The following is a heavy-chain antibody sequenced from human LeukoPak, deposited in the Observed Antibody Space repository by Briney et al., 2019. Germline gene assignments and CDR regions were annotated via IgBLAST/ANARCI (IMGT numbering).Heavy chain of an antibody. D-gene: IGHD5/OR15-5a*01. J-gene: IGHJ3*02. CDR1: GFTFSSYE. V-gene: IGHV3-48*03. CDR3: ARDSNPNDGQVFYDAFDI. Sequence: PGGSLRLSCAASGFTFSSYEMNWVRQAPGKGLEWVSYISSSGSTIYYADSVKGRFTISRDNAKNSLYLQMNSLRAEGTAVYFCARDSNPNDGQVFYDAFDIWGQGTMVTVSS. CDR2: ISSSGSTI.